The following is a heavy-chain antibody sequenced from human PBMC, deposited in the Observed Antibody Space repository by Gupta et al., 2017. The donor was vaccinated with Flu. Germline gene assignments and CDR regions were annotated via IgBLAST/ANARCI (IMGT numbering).Heavy chain of an antibody. Sequence: QVHLQESGPGLVEPSETLSLSCSVSTDSMNFYYWSWVRQPPGKGLEWIGYIQSNGGATYNPPLSGRVTMSIDASKNQLSLKLSSVTAADTALYYCARLSHGYFDYWGRGLLVNVSS. J-gene: IGHJ4*02. CDR3: ARLSHGYFDY. CDR1: TDSMNFYY. CDR2: IQSNGGA. V-gene: IGHV4-59*08.